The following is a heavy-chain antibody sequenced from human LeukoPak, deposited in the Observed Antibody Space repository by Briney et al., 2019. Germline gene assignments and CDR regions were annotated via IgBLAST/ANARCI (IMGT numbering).Heavy chain of an antibody. Sequence: GASVKVSCKASGYTFTSYGISWVRQAPGQGLEWMGWISAYNGNTNYAQKLQGRVTMTTDTSTSTAYMELRSLRSDDTAVYYCARRGEDDYVWGSYRRGKGGNNWFDPWGQGTLVTVSS. CDR2: ISAYNGNT. V-gene: IGHV1-18*01. D-gene: IGHD3-16*02. CDR1: GYTFTSYG. J-gene: IGHJ5*02. CDR3: ARRGEDDYVWGSYRRGKGGNNWFDP.